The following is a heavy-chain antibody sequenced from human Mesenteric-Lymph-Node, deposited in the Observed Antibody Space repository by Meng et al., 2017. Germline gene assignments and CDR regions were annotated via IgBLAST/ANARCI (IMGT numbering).Heavy chain of an antibody. D-gene: IGHD3-22*01. J-gene: IGHJ4*02. CDR1: GFTFSSYA. Sequence: GGSLRLSCAASGFTFSSYAMHWVRQAPGKGLEWVAVISYDGSNKYYADSVKGRFTISRDNSKNTLYLQMNSLRAEDTAVYYCARSHRNYYDSSGYFDYWGQGTLVTVS. CDR3: ARSHRNYYDSSGYFDY. V-gene: IGHV3-30*01. CDR2: ISYDGSNK.